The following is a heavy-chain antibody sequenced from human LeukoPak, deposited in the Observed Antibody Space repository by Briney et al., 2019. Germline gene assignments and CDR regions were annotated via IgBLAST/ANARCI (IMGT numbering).Heavy chain of an antibody. CDR3: ARVIVVVPAAIRHYYYYYMDV. V-gene: IGHV1-18*01. CDR1: GYTFTSYG. CDR2: ISAYNGNT. J-gene: IGHJ6*03. D-gene: IGHD2-2*02. Sequence: GASVKVSCKASGYTFTSYGISWVRQAPGQGLEWMGWISAYNGNTNYAQKLQGRVTMTTDTSTSTAYMELRSLRSDDTAVYYCARVIVVVPAAIRHYYYYYMDVRGKGTTVTVSS.